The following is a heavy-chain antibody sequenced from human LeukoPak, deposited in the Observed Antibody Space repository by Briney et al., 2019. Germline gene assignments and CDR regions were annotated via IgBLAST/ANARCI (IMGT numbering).Heavy chain of an antibody. D-gene: IGHD6-19*01. J-gene: IGHJ5*02. CDR3: ARGRSRVAGTVVYNWFDP. Sequence: GGALRLSCAASGFTFSSYGMHWVRQAPGKGLEWVAVIWYDGSNKYYADSVKGRFTISRDNSKNTLYLQMNSLRAEDTAVYYCARGRSRVAGTVVYNWFDPWGQGTLVTVSS. CDR2: IWYDGSNK. CDR1: GFTFSSYG. V-gene: IGHV3-33*01.